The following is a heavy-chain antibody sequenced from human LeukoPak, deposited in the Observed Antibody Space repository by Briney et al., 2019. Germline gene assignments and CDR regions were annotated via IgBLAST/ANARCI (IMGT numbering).Heavy chain of an antibody. CDR3: ARVARGTYAFDI. D-gene: IGHD1-1*01. V-gene: IGHV1-69*13. Sequence: SVKVSCKASGGTFSSYAISWVRQAPGQGLEWMGGIIPIFGTANYAQKFQGRVTITADESTSTAYMELSSLRSDDTAVYYCARVARGTYAFDIWGQGTMVTVSS. J-gene: IGHJ3*02. CDR2: IIPIFGTA. CDR1: GGTFSSYA.